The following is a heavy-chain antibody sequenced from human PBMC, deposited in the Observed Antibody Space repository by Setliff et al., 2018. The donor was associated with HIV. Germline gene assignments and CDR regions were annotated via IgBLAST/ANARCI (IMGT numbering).Heavy chain of an antibody. J-gene: IGHJ6*02. CDR1: GYTFTYYY. CDR2: INPSGGSP. V-gene: IGHV1-46*01. CDR3: AIDSDQGATGRYGMDV. Sequence: ASVKVSCKASGYTFTYYYLHWVRQAPGQGLEWMGIINPSGGSPTYSQKFQDRLTMTTDTSTTTVYLQLTGLTSNDTAVYYCAIDSDQGATGRYGMDVWGQGTTVTVSS. D-gene: IGHD1-26*01.